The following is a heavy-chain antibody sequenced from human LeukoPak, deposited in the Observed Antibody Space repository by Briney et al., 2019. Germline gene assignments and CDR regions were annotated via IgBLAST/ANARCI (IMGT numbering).Heavy chain of an antibody. CDR3: ARDVSRVVPAARYFDY. V-gene: IGHV3-30-3*01. J-gene: IGHJ4*02. CDR2: ISYDGSNK. D-gene: IGHD2-2*01. CDR1: GFTFSSYA. Sequence: GGSLRLSCAASGFTFSSYAMHWGRQAPGKGLEWVAVISYDGSNKYYADSVKGRFTISRDNSKNTLYLQMNSLRAEDTAVYYCARDVSRVVPAARYFDYWGQGTLVTVSS.